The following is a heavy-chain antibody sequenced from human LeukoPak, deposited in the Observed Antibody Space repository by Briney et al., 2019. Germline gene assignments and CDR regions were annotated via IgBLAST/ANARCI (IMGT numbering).Heavy chain of an antibody. CDR2: IYYSGST. Sequence: SETLSLTCTVSGGSISSYYWSWIRQPPGKGLEWIGYIYYSGSTNYNPSLKSRVTISVDTSKNQFSLKLYSVTAADTAVYYCARRTSCSSGFDYWGQGTLVTVSS. D-gene: IGHD6-19*01. CDR1: GGSISSYY. J-gene: IGHJ4*02. CDR3: ARRTSCSSGFDY. V-gene: IGHV4-59*08.